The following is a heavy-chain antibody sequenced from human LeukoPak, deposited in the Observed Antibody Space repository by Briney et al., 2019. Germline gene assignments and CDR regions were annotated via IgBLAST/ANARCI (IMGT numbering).Heavy chain of an antibody. D-gene: IGHD3-10*01. CDR1: GFTFCSYA. CDR2: IGSGGDS. V-gene: IGHV3-23*01. Sequence: GGSLRLSCAASGFTFCSYAMTWVRQSPGKGLEWVSVIGSGGDSYYSDSVQGRFTISRDNSKNTLYLQMNSLRADDTAVYYCAKYYAARSRSFDFWGQGTLVTVSS. J-gene: IGHJ4*02. CDR3: AKYYAARSRSFDF.